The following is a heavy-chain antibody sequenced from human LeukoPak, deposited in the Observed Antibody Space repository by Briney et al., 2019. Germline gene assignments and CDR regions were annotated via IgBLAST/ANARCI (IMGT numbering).Heavy chain of an antibody. J-gene: IGHJ6*04. CDR1: GGSISSGSYY. CDR3: ARSPNDFWSHTPYSEDV. D-gene: IGHD3-3*01. CDR2: IYTSGST. Sequence: SETLSLTCTVSGGSISSGSYYWSWIRQPAGKGLEWIGRIYTSGSTNYNPSLKSRVTISVDTSKNQFSLKLSSVTAADTAVYYCARSPNDFWSHTPYSEDVWGKGTTVTVSS. V-gene: IGHV4-61*02.